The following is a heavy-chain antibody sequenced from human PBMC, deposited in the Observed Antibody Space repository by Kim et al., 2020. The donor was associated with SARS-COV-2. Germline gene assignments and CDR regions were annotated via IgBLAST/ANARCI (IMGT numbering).Heavy chain of an antibody. CDR3: ARLDPPPYYYTAFDI. CDR2: IYYSGST. V-gene: IGHV4-39*01. CDR1: GGSISSSSYY. Sequence: SETLSLTCTVSGGSISSSSYYWGWIRQPPGKGLEWIGSIYYSGSTYYNPSLKSRVTISVDTSKNQFSLKLSSVTAADTAVYYCARLDPPPYYYTAFDIWGQGTMVTVSS. D-gene: IGHD3-10*01. J-gene: IGHJ3*02.